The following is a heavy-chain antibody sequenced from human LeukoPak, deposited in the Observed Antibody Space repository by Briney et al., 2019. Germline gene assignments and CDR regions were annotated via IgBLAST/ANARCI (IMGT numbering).Heavy chain of an antibody. Sequence: GGSLRLSCAATGFRFSSYDMHWVRQAPGKGLEWVAAISAEGDIQIYLDSVMGRFTISRDNSKSTLYLQMNSLRIEDTGFYYCTRDMIRGVPDYIDYWGQGTLVIVSS. CDR1: GFRFSSYD. CDR3: TRDMIRGVPDYIDY. V-gene: IGHV3-30-3*01. D-gene: IGHD3-10*01. J-gene: IGHJ4*02. CDR2: ISAEGDIQ.